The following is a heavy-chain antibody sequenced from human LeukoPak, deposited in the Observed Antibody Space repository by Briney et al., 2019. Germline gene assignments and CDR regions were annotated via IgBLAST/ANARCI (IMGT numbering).Heavy chain of an antibody. J-gene: IGHJ3*02. CDR3: ARLSTATPHAFDI. CDR2: IYYSGST. Sequence: ETLSLTYTVSGGSISSSSYYWGWIRQTPGKGVEWIGSIYYSGSTYYNPSLKSRVTIYVDTSKNQFSLKLSSVTAADTAVYYCARLSTATPHAFDIWGQGTMVTVSS. V-gene: IGHV4-39*01. CDR1: GGSISSSSYY. D-gene: IGHD4-17*01.